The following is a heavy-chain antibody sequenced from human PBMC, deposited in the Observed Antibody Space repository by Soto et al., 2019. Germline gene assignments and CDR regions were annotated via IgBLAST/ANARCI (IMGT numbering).Heavy chain of an antibody. CDR1: GVSISSHY. Sequence: PSETLSLTCTVSGVSISSHYWSLIRQPPGKGLEFIGYIYYSGNTVYDRALKSRVTISVDTSKNQFSLKLSSVTAADTAVYYCARMAVDDAFDIWGQGTMVTVSS. D-gene: IGHD2-15*01. CDR2: IYYSGNT. V-gene: IGHV4-59*08. J-gene: IGHJ3*02. CDR3: ARMAVDDAFDI.